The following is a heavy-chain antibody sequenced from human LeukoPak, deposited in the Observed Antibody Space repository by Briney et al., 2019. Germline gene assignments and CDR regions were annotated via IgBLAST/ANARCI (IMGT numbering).Heavy chain of an antibody. V-gene: IGHV4-4*02. CDR3: ARQDYASSGYSSGC. CDR2: IYHSGST. Sequence: PSGTLSLTCAVSGGSISSSNWWSWVRQPPGKGLEWIGEIYHSGSTNYNPSLKSRVTISVDKSKNQFSLKLSSVTAADTAVYYCARQDYASSGYSSGCWGQGTLVTVSS. CDR1: GGSISSSNW. J-gene: IGHJ4*02. D-gene: IGHD3-22*01.